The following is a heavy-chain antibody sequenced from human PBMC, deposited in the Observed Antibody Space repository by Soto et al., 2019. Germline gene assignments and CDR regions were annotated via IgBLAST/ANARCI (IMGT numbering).Heavy chain of an antibody. V-gene: IGHV1-2*02. CDR3: ARAIAVAGRGCYYGMDV. CDR1: GYTFTGYY. Sequence: ASVKVSCKASGYTFTGYYMHWVRQAPGQGLEWMGWINPNSGGTNYAQKFQGRVTMTRDTSISTAYMELSRLRSDDTAVYYCARAIAVAGRGCYYGMDVWGQGTTVTAP. J-gene: IGHJ6*02. D-gene: IGHD6-19*01. CDR2: INPNSGGT.